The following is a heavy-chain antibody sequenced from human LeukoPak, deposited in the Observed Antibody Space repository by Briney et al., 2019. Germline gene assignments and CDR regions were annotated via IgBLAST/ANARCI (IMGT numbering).Heavy chain of an antibody. D-gene: IGHD3-10*01. Sequence: PGGSLRLSCAASGFTFNTYAMTWVRQAPGKGLEWVASIRSDGGVTYYADSVKGRFTISRDNSKNTLYLQMNSLRAEVTAVYYCAKVAELLWLGGGFDYWGQGTLVTVSS. CDR1: GFTFNTYA. V-gene: IGHV3-23*01. CDR3: AKVAELLWLGGGFDY. J-gene: IGHJ4*02. CDR2: IRSDGGVT.